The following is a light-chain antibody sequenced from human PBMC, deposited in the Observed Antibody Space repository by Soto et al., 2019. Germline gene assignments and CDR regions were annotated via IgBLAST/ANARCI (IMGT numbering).Light chain of an antibody. J-gene: IGKJ2*03. CDR2: DAS. Sequence: EIVLTQSPGTLSLSPGEIATLSCRASQSVSSGYLAWYQQRPGQAPRLLMYDASIRATGIPDRFIGSGSGTDFTLTISRLEPEDFAVYYCQQYGNSPPFRFGQGTKLEIK. V-gene: IGKV3-20*01. CDR1: QSVSSGY. CDR3: QQYGNSPPFR.